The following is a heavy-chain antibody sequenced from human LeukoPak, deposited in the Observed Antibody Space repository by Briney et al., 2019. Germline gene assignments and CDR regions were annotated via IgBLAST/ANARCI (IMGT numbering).Heavy chain of an antibody. CDR1: GGSISSYY. CDR2: IYYSGST. V-gene: IGHV4-59*01. Sequence: PSETLSLTCTVSGGSISSYYWSWIRQPPGKGLEWIGYIYYSGSTNYNPSLKSRVTISVDTSKNQFSLKLRPVTAADTAVYYCAGSIAVAGIDYWGQGTLVTVSS. J-gene: IGHJ4*02. D-gene: IGHD6-19*01. CDR3: AGSIAVAGIDY.